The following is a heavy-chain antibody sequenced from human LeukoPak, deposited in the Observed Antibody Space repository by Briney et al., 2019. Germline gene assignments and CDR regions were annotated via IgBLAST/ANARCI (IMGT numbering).Heavy chain of an antibody. J-gene: IGHJ5*02. CDR3: ARDQTIFGVVTWFDP. Sequence: ASVKVSCKASGYTFTSYGISWVRQAPGQGLEWMGWISAYNGNTNYAQKLQGRVTMTTDTSTSTAYMELRSLRSDDTAVYYCARDQTIFGVVTWFDPWGQGTLVTVSS. D-gene: IGHD3-3*01. CDR2: ISAYNGNT. CDR1: GYTFTSYG. V-gene: IGHV1-18*01.